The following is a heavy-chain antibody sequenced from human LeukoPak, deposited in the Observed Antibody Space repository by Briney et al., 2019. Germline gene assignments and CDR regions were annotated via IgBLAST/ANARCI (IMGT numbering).Heavy chain of an antibody. CDR1: GYTFTSYG. J-gene: IGHJ3*02. CDR3: AVFPGIVGATPLRNDAFDI. CDR2: INPNSGGT. D-gene: IGHD1-26*01. Sequence: GASVKVSCKASGYTFTSYGISWVRQAPGQGLEWMGWINPNSGGTNYTQKFQGRVTMTRDTSISTAYMELSRLRSDDTAVYYCAVFPGIVGATPLRNDAFDIWGQGTMVTVSS. V-gene: IGHV1-2*02.